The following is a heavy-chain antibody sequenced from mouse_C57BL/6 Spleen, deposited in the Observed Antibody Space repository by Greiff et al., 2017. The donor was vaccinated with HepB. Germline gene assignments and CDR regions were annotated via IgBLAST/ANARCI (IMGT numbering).Heavy chain of an antibody. D-gene: IGHD1-1*01. J-gene: IGHJ1*03. CDR2: IDPETGGT. V-gene: IGHV1-15*01. CDR1: GYTFTDYE. CDR3: TRSNYGSSYDWYFDV. Sequence: VKLVESGAELVRPGASVTLSCKASGYTFTDYEMHWVKQTPVHGLEWIGAIDPETGGTAYNQKFKGKAILTADKSSSTAYMELRSLTSEDSAVYYCTRSNYGSSYDWYFDVWGTGTTVTVSS.